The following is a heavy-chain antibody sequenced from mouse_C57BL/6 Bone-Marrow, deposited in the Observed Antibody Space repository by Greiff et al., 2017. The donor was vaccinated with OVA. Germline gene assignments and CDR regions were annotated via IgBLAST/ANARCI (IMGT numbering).Heavy chain of an antibody. J-gene: IGHJ3*01. CDR3: ARGAY. CDR1: GYAFSNYW. V-gene: IGHV1-80*01. CDR2: IYPGDGDT. Sequence: QVHVKQSGAELVKPEASVKISCKASGYAFSNYWMNWVKQRPGKGLEWIGQIYPGDGDTNYNGKFKGKATLTADKSSSTAYMHLSSLTSEDSAVYFCARGAYWGQVTLVTVSA.